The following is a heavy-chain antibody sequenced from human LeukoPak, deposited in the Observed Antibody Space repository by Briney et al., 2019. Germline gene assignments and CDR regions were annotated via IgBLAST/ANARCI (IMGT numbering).Heavy chain of an antibody. Sequence: SETLSLTCAVSGGSISATHWWSWVRQPPGKGLEWIGEIFHSGTTNYNPSLKSRVTISIDKSKNQFSLKLSSVTAADTAVYYCARDQWLLRGGDHDAFDIWGRGTMVTVSS. J-gene: IGHJ3*02. V-gene: IGHV4-4*02. D-gene: IGHD6-19*01. CDR2: IFHSGTT. CDR3: ARDQWLLRGGDHDAFDI. CDR1: GGSISATHW.